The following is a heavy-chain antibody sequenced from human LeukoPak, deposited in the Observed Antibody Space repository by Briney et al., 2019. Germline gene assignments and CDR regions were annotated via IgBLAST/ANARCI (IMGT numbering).Heavy chain of an antibody. V-gene: IGHV3-74*01. CDR1: EFTFSSYW. CDR2: INSDESST. D-gene: IGHD3-22*01. J-gene: IGHJ6*03. CDR3: ARAKNYYDISGRSYYYYMGV. Sequence: PGGSLRLSCAASEFTFSSYWMHWVRQAPGKGLVWVSRINSDESSTTYADSVKGRFTISRDNAKNTLYLQMHSLRAEDTAVYYCARAKNYYDISGRSYYYYMGVWGKGTTVTVSS.